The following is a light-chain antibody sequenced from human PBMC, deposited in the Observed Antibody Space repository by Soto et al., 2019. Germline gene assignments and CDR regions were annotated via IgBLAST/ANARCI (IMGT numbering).Light chain of an antibody. J-gene: IGKJ1*01. V-gene: IGKV3-11*01. CDR2: DAS. CDR3: KHRFNRQWT. Sequence: IIVTHSPDTLSLSPREGATLSCRASQSXSSNLALYQQRPGQAPRILIXDASYSATGIPARFSGSGSWTDFTLNISSLEPDDFAIYYRKHRFNRQWTVGQGTQGGYQ. CDR1: QSXSSN.